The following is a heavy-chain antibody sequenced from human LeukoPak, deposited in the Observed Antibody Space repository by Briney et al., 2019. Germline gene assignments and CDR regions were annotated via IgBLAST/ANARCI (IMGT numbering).Heavy chain of an antibody. CDR1: GGSISSSSYY. J-gene: IGHJ4*02. CDR2: IYYSGST. Sequence: SETLSLTCTVSGGSISSSSYYWGWIRQHPGKGLEWIGYIYYSGSTYYNPSLKSRVTISVDTSKNQFSLKLSSVTAADTAVYYCARDLANYYDSSGHFDYWGQGTLVTVSS. CDR3: ARDLANYYDSSGHFDY. D-gene: IGHD3-22*01. V-gene: IGHV4-31*03.